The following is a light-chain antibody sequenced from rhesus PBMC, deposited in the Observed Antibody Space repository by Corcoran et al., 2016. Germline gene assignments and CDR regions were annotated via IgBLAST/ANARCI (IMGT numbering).Light chain of an antibody. CDR3: QQCYSYPMSS. CDR1: QGISTY. Sequence: DIQLTQSPSSLSASVGDRVTITCRASQGISTYLAWYQQKSGKAPKLLIYDASNLQSGVPSRFSGSGSWPEFTLTVSSLQPEDFATYYCQQCYSYPMSSFGPGTKVEIK. CDR2: DAS. V-gene: IGKV1-38*01. J-gene: IGKJ2*01.